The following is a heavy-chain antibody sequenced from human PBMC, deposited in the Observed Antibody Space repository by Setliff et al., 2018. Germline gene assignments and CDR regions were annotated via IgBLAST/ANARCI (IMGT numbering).Heavy chain of an antibody. V-gene: IGHV3-21*01. CDR2: IDTSSTWI. D-gene: IGHD2-2*01. CDR3: ARSETCHSTHCSPYDY. Sequence: GGSLRLSCAASGFTFSSYTMNWVRQAPGQGLEWVSSIDTSSTWIYYADSVKGRFTISRDNAENSLYLQMNSLRAEDTAVYYCARSETCHSTHCSPYDYWGQGTPVTVSS. J-gene: IGHJ4*02. CDR1: GFTFSSYT.